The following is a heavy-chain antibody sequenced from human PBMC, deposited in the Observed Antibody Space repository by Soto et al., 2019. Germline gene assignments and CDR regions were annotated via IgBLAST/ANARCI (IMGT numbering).Heavy chain of an antibody. D-gene: IGHD3-16*01. CDR2: MNPNSNNT. J-gene: IGHJ4*02. CDR1: GYTFTSYD. Sequence: QVQLVQSGAEVKKPGASVKVSCKASGYTFTSYDINWVRQATGQGLEWMGWMNPNSNNTGYAQKFQAAPPMTRTTPLSTAYMELISLRSEDTAVYYCASERGGGYFDYWGQGTLVTVSS. V-gene: IGHV1-8*01. CDR3: ASERGGGYFDY.